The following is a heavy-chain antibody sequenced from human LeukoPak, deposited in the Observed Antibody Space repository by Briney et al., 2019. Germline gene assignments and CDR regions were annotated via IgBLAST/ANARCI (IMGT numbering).Heavy chain of an antibody. J-gene: IGHJ6*03. Sequence: SVTLSLPCAFYGGYFRGTYWRWIPHPPGKGLEWIGELNRSGTTNYNPSLKSRFTISVDTSKTHFSLTLSSVTAADTAVYYWARYNYGWRGYYYMYVWGKGTTVTVS. CDR3: ARYNYGWRGYYYMYV. V-gene: IGHV4-34*01. D-gene: IGHD5-18*01. CDR2: LNRSGTT. CDR1: GGYFRGTY.